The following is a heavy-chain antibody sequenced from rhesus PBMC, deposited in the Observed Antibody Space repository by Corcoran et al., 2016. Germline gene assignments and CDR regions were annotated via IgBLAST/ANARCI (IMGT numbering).Heavy chain of an antibody. V-gene: IGHV4-165*01. CDR2: ISGSRCTP. CDR1: GGSFSGYY. CDR3: ARGQGYFSF. Sequence: QVQLQESGPGLVKPSETLSLTCAVSGGSFSGYYWGWIRQPPGKGLEWIGYISGSRCTPDSNPSLSSLVTISTDTSKNQFSLKLSSVTAADTAVYYCARGQGYFSFWGQGVLVTVSS. D-gene: IGHD3-9*01. J-gene: IGHJ4*01.